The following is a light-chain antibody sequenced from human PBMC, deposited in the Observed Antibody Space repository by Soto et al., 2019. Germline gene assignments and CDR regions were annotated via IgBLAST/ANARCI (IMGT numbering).Light chain of an antibody. CDR1: QGISNY. CDR3: KQYYSYPWT. Sequence: AIRMTQSPSSLSASTGDRVTITCRASQGISNYLAWYQQKPGKAPKVLIHAASTLQGGVPSRFSGSGSGTDLNLTISGLQSDDFATYYCKQYYSYPWTFGQGTKVEIK. V-gene: IGKV1-8*01. J-gene: IGKJ1*01. CDR2: AAS.